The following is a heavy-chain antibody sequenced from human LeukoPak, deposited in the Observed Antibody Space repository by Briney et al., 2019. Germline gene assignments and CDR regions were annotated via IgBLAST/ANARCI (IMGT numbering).Heavy chain of an antibody. CDR2: ISSSSSYI. CDR3: ARGGTAMVYFDY. J-gene: IGHJ4*02. V-gene: IGHV3-21*01. Sequence: SSISSSSSYIYYADSVKGRFTISRDNAKNSLYLQMNSLRAEDTAVYYCARGGTAMVYFDYWGQGTLVTVSS. D-gene: IGHD5-18*01.